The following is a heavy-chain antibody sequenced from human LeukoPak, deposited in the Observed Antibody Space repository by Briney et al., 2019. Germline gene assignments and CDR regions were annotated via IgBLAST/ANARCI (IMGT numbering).Heavy chain of an antibody. CDR1: GFTFSSYG. Sequence: GRSLRLSCAASGFTFSSYGMHWVRQAPGKGLEWVAVISYDGSNKYYADSVKGRFTISRDNSKNTLYLQMNSLRAEDTAVYYCAKDGPYLSEWLVPRPGYYFDCWGQGTLVTVSS. D-gene: IGHD6-19*01. V-gene: IGHV3-30*18. J-gene: IGHJ4*02. CDR2: ISYDGSNK. CDR3: AKDGPYLSEWLVPRPGYYFDC.